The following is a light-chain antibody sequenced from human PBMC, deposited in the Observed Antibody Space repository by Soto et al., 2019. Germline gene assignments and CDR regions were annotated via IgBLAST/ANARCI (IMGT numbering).Light chain of an antibody. CDR3: HQYSSSIT. CDR2: CTS. CDR1: QSVSSNF. Sequence: EIVLTQSPGTLSLSPGERATLSCRASQSVSSNFLAWYQLRPGQAPRLLIYCTSSRATGIPDRFSGSGSGTDFTLTISRLEPEDCAVYFCHQYSSSITFGGGTKVEVK. V-gene: IGKV3-20*01. J-gene: IGKJ4*01.